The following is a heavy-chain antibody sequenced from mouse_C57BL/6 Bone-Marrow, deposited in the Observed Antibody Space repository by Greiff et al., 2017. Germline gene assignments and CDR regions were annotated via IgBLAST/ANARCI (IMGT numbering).Heavy chain of an antibody. CDR1: GFSLTSYG. Sequence: QVQLQQSGPGLVQPSQSLSITCTVSGFSLTSYGVHWVRQSPGKGLEWLGVIWSGGSTDYNAAFISRLSISKDNSKSQVFFKMNSLPADDTAIYYCARGRDYYGSSYNYAMDYWGQGTSVTVSS. CDR2: IWSGGST. D-gene: IGHD1-1*01. CDR3: ARGRDYYGSSYNYAMDY. J-gene: IGHJ4*01. V-gene: IGHV2-2*01.